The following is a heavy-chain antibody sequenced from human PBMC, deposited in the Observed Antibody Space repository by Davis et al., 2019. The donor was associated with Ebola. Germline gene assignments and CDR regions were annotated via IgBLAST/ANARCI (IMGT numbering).Heavy chain of an antibody. J-gene: IGHJ6*01. CDR1: GYTFTSYG. V-gene: IGHV1-18*01. CDR2: ISAYNGNT. D-gene: IGHD2-15*01. Sequence: AASVKVSCKASGYTFTSYGISWVRQAPGQGLEWMGWISAYNGNTNYAQKLQGRVTMTTDTSTSTAYMELRSLRSDDTAVYYCARYCSGGSCYLEDYYYYYGMDVWGKGPRSPSPQ. CDR3: ARYCSGGSCYLEDYYYYYGMDV.